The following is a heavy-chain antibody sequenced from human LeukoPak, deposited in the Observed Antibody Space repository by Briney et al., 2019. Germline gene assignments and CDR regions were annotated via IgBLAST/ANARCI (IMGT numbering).Heavy chain of an antibody. J-gene: IGHJ4*02. Sequence: KASQTLSLTCAVSGGSISSSGYSWSWIRQPPGKGLEWIGYIYHSGSTYYNPSLKSRVTISVDRSKNQFSLKLSSVTAADTAVYYCARVVGDSSGYYTNYSDYWGQGTLVTVSS. CDR3: ARVVGDSSGYYTNYSDY. CDR1: GGSISSSGYS. CDR2: IYHSGST. D-gene: IGHD3-22*01. V-gene: IGHV4-30-2*01.